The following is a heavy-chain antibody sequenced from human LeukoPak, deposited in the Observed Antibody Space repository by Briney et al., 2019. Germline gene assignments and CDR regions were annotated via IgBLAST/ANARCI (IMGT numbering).Heavy chain of an antibody. CDR1: GFTFSSYA. D-gene: IGHD1-26*01. J-gene: IGHJ4*02. CDR3: AKIQVGATTGYFDY. Sequence: GGSLRLSCAASGFTFSSYAMSWVRQAPGKGLEWVSAISGSGGSTYYADSVKGRFTISRDNSRNTLYLQMNSLRAEDTAVYYCAKIQVGATTGYFDYWGQGTLVTVSS. CDR2: ISGSGGST. V-gene: IGHV3-23*01.